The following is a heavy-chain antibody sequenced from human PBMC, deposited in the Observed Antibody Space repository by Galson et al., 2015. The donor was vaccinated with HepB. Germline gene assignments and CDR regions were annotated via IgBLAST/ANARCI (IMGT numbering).Heavy chain of an antibody. V-gene: IGHV1-18*01. CDR1: GYTFITYG. J-gene: IGHJ5*02. CDR2: ISDYNGNT. D-gene: IGHD5-18*01. Sequence: SVKVSCKASGYTFITYGISWVRQAPGQGLEWMGWISDYNGNTKYAQKFQGRVTMTTDTSTSTAYMELRSLRSDDTAVYYCARTRRMYRGYSYDFIDWFDPWGQGTLVTVSS. CDR3: ARTRRMYRGYSYDFIDWFDP.